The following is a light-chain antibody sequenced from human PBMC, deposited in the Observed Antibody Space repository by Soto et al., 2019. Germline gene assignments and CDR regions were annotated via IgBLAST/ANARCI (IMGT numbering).Light chain of an antibody. J-gene: IGKJ1*01. CDR2: DAS. V-gene: IGKV1-5*01. Sequence: GDRVTITCRASQSISSWLAWYQQKPGKAPKLLIYDASSLESGVPSRFSSSGSGTECTLTISSLQPYDFATYYCQHPWTFGQGTKVEIK. CDR3: QHPWT. CDR1: QSISSW.